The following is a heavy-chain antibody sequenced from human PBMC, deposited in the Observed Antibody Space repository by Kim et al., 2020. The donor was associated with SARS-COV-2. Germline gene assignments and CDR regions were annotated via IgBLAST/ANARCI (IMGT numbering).Heavy chain of an antibody. CDR3: ARFPLAAYDSSGYPDY. CDR2: IYHSGST. J-gene: IGHJ4*02. V-gene: IGHV4-39*01. Sequence: SETLSLTCTVSGGSISSSSYYWGWIRQPPGKGLEWIGSIYHSGSTYYNPSLKSRVTISVDTSKNQFSLKLSSVTAADTAVYYCARFPLAAYDSSGYPDYWGQGTLVTVSS. D-gene: IGHD3-22*01. CDR1: GGSISSSSYY.